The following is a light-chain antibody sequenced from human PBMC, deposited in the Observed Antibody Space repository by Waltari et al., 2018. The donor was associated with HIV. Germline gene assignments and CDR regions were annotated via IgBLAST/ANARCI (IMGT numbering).Light chain of an antibody. CDR3: CSYAVTTDFFV. J-gene: IGLJ1*01. CDR1: SGTIDNYNL. CDR2: EVT. V-gene: IGLV2-23*02. Sequence: QSALTQQASVSGSLGPSITISCNGTSGTIDNYNLVSCYQPPPGKAPKLLIYEVTRRPSGISSRFSASKSDNTASLTISGLQAEDEAAYFCCSYAVTTDFFVFGGGT.